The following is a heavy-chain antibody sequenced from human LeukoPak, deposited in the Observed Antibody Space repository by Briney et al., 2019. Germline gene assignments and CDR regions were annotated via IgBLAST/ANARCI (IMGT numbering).Heavy chain of an antibody. V-gene: IGHV4-34*01. J-gene: IGHJ4*02. CDR2: INHSGST. CDR3: ARAMSIAALLQTIFDY. Sequence: SETLSPTCAVYGGSFSGYYWRWICQPPGKGLEWIVEINHSGSTNYNPSLKSRVTISVDTSKKQFSLKLSSVTAADTAVYYCARAMSIAALLQTIFDYWGQGTLVTVSS. D-gene: IGHD6-6*01. CDR1: GGSFSGYY.